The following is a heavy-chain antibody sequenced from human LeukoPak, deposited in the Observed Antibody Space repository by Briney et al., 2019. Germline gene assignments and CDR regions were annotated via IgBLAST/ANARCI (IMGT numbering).Heavy chain of an antibody. CDR2: ISSSGSTI. D-gene: IGHD6-13*01. V-gene: IGHV3-11*04. CDR3: ARVDRGYSSSWYLSYYMDV. J-gene: IGHJ6*03. CDR1: GFTFSDYY. Sequence: GGSLRLSCAASGFTFSDYYMSWIRQAPGKGLEWVSYISSSGSTIYYADSVKGRFTISRDNAKNSLYLQMNSLRAEDTAVYYCARVDRGYSSSWYLSYYMDVWGKGTTVTVSS.